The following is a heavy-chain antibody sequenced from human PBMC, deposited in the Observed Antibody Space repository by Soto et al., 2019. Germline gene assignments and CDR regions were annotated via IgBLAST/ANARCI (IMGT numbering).Heavy chain of an antibody. Sequence: ASVKVSCKASGYTFTGYYMHWVRQAPGQGLEWMGWINPNSGGTNYAQKFQGWVTMTRDTSISTAYMELSRLRSDDTAVYYCAREFVIPAARGGDYYYYMDVWGKGTTVTVSS. D-gene: IGHD2-2*01. J-gene: IGHJ6*03. CDR3: AREFVIPAARGGDYYYYMDV. CDR2: INPNSGGT. V-gene: IGHV1-2*04. CDR1: GYTFTGYY.